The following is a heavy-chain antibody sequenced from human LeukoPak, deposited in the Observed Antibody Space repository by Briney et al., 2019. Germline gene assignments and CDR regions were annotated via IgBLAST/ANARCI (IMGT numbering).Heavy chain of an antibody. V-gene: IGHV6-1*01. CDR1: GDSLSSNSAA. CDR3: ARGSAFDM. Sequence: SQTLSLTCAISGDSLSSNSAAWKWIRQSPSRGLEWLGRTYYRSNWHNDYAVSVKSRITINSDTSKNQFSLQLNSVTPEDTAVYYCARGSAFDMWGQGTMVTVSS. CDR2: TYYRSNWHN. J-gene: IGHJ3*02.